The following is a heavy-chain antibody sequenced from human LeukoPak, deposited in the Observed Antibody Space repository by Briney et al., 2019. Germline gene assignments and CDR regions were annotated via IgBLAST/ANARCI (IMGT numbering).Heavy chain of an antibody. V-gene: IGHV4-4*02. D-gene: IGHD1-26*01. Sequence: SETLSFTGAGSGDSISGSPWWRWVRQSPRKGLEWIGEIYHSGNTNYNPSLKSRVAISLDKSSNQFSLRLMSVTAADTAMYFCAREEMPGKFDYWGQGILVTVSS. CDR1: GDSISGSPW. CDR3: AREEMPGKFDY. J-gene: IGHJ4*02. CDR2: IYHSGNT.